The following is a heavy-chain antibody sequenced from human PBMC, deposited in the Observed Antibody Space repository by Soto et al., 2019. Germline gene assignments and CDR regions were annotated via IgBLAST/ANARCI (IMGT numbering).Heavy chain of an antibody. CDR1: GFIFSSYP. V-gene: IGHV3-23*01. D-gene: IGHD2-8*02. CDR3: AKEQTTGAHYALDY. J-gene: IGHJ4*02. Sequence: PGGSRKLSVEASGFIFSSYPMNWVRQAPGKGLQWVSSITGSSDYTSYIASVKGRFTISRDNSKNTLYLQMNSLRAEDTAVYFCAKEQTTGAHYALDYWSQGTLVTVSS. CDR2: ITGSSDYT.